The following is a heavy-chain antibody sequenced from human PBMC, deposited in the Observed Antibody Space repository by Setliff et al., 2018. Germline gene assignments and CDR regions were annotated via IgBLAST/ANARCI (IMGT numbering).Heavy chain of an antibody. CDR3: AREQWLDPPGYYYMDV. D-gene: IGHD6-19*01. J-gene: IGHJ6*03. V-gene: IGHV4-4*07. CDR1: GGSISSYY. CDR2: IYIGGSA. Sequence: SETLSLTCTVSGGSISSYYWSWIRQPAGKGLEWIEHIYIGGSANYNPSLKGRVTMSIDTSKNQFSLKLNSVTAADMAVYYCAREQWLDPPGYYYMDVWAKGTTVTVSS.